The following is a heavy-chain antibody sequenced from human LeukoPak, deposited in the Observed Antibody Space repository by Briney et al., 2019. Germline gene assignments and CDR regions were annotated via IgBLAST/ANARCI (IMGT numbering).Heavy chain of an antibody. CDR3: AKDHIVVVVAATPDY. Sequence: GGSLRLSCAASGFTFSSYGMHWVRQAPGKGLEWVAVISYDGSNKYYADSVKGRFTISRDNSMNTLYLQMNSLRAEDTAVYYCAKDHIVVVVAATPDYWGQGTLVTVSS. V-gene: IGHV3-30*18. D-gene: IGHD2-15*01. J-gene: IGHJ4*02. CDR2: ISYDGSNK. CDR1: GFTFSSYG.